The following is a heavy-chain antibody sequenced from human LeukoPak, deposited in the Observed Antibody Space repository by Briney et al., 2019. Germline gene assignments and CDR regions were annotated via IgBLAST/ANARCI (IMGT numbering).Heavy chain of an antibody. V-gene: IGHV3-30*18. D-gene: IGHD5-18*01. CDR3: AKEQHSEYFQY. CDR2: ISYDGNNK. CDR1: GSTFSTYG. Sequence: GGSLRLSCAATGSTFSTYGMHWVRQAPGKGLEWVAVISYDGNNKYYAESVKGRFTISRDSSKNTLYLQMNSLRAEDTAVYYCAKEQHSEYFQYWGQGTLVTVSS. J-gene: IGHJ1*01.